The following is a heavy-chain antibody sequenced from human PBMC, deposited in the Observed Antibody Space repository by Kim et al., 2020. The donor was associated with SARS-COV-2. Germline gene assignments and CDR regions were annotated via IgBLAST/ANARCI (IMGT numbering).Heavy chain of an antibody. D-gene: IGHD6-19*01. Sequence: NTNYAQNLQGRVTMTTDTSTSTAYMELRSLRSDDTAVYYCARDPVAGLDYWGQGTLVTVSS. CDR3: ARDPVAGLDY. CDR2: NT. V-gene: IGHV1-18*01. J-gene: IGHJ4*02.